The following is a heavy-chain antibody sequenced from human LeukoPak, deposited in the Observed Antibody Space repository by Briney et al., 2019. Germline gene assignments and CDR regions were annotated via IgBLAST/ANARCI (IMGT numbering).Heavy chain of an antibody. CDR3: AREGPCGSGSYSYNDY. D-gene: IGHD3-10*01. Sequence: ASVKVSCKASGYTFTRYGITWVRQAPGQGLEWMGWLSPYNGDTNYAQKFQGRLTMTTDTSTSTAYMELRSLRSDDTAVYYCAREGPCGSGSYSYNDYWGQGTLVTVSS. V-gene: IGHV1-18*01. CDR2: LSPYNGDT. CDR1: GYTFTRYG. J-gene: IGHJ4*02.